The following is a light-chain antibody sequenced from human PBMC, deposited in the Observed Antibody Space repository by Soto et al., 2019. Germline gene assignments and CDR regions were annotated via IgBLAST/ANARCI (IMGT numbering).Light chain of an antibody. CDR1: QGIGHT. V-gene: IGKV3-15*01. CDR3: QRYNNWPLT. CDR2: DTS. Sequence: EVVMTQAPATLYVSPGEGATLSCRASQGIGHTLAWYQHKPGQTPRLLIYDTSTRATGVPARFSGSRSGTEFTLTINSLQSEDFAVDYCQRYNNWPLTFGGGTKVDSK. J-gene: IGKJ4*01.